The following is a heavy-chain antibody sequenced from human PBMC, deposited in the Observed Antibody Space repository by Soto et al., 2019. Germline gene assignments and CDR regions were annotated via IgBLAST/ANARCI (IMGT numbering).Heavy chain of an antibody. V-gene: IGHV4-39*01. J-gene: IGHJ4*02. D-gene: IGHD2-15*01. Sequence: LSLTCTVSGGSIYRSGYYWGWIRQPPGRGLEWIGNIDYNGVTYSNPSLKSRVTISRDTSKNQFSLKLTSVTAADTALYYCGKVLVGATGHTDSDSWGPGTLVTVS. CDR2: IDYNGVT. CDR3: GKVLVGATGHTDSDS. CDR1: GGSIYRSGYY.